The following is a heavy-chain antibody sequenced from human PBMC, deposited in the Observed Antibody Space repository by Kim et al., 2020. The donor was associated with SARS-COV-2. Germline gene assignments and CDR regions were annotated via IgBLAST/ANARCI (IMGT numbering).Heavy chain of an antibody. Sequence: DTYYPGSVKGRFTISRENAKNSLYLQMTSLRAGDTAVYYCARGRGWFDPWGQGTLVTVSS. CDR2: DT. J-gene: IGHJ5*02. V-gene: IGHV3-13*01. CDR3: ARGRGWFDP.